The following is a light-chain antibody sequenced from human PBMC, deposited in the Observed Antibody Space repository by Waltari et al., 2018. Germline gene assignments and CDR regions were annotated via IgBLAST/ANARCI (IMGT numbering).Light chain of an antibody. J-gene: IGKJ2*01. V-gene: IGKV1-39*01. CDR3: QQSYSTLYT. CDR1: QGISSF. CDR2: AAS. Sequence: DIQMTQSPSSLSASVGDRVTITCRASQGISSFLNWYQQKPGKAPNPLIYAASSLQSGVPSRFSGSGSGTDFTLTISSLQPEDFATYYCQQSYSTLYTFGQGTKLEIK.